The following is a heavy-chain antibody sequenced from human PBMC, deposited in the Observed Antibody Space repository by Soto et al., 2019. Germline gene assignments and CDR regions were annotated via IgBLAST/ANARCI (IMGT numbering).Heavy chain of an antibody. J-gene: IGHJ6*03. Sequence: EVQLVESGGGLVKPGGSLRLSCVVSGFTFSSYSMNWVRQAPGKGLEWVSSISSSSIYTYYADSVKGRFTISRDNAKNAVYLQMNSRSADDTAIYYCARDFKDSQYYYYCVNVWGKWTTVTVSS. V-gene: IGHV3-21*06. CDR3: ARDFKDSQYYYYCVNV. CDR1: GFTFSSYS. CDR2: ISSSSIYT.